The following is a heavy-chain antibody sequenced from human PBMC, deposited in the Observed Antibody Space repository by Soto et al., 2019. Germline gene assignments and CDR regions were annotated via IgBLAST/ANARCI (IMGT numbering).Heavy chain of an antibody. Sequence: QVQLVESGGGVVQPGRSLRLSCAASGFTFSSYGMHWVRQAPGKGLEWVAVISYDGSNKYYADSVKGRFTISRDNSKNTLYLQMNSRRAEDTAVYYCAKEGSDYDILTGSGYYGMDVWGQGTTVTVSS. J-gene: IGHJ6*02. V-gene: IGHV3-30*18. CDR2: ISYDGSNK. CDR3: AKEGSDYDILTGSGYYGMDV. CDR1: GFTFSSYG. D-gene: IGHD3-9*01.